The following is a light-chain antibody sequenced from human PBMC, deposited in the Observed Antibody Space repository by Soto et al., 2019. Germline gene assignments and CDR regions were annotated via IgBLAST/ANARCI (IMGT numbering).Light chain of an antibody. Sequence: QSVLTQPPSASGTPGQRVTISCSGSSSNIGSNTVNWFQQLPGTAPKLLIYSNDQRPSGVPDRFSGSKSGTSSSLAISGLQSEDEADYYCTAWDDSLNGPVLGGGTKLTVL. V-gene: IGLV1-44*01. CDR2: SND. CDR1: SSNIGSNT. CDR3: TAWDDSLNGPV. J-gene: IGLJ2*01.